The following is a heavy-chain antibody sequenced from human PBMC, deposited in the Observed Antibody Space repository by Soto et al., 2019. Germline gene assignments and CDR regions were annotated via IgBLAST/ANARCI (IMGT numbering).Heavy chain of an antibody. CDR3: ARHGFSSGSTDFYY. J-gene: IGHJ4*02. CDR2: IYYSGST. CDR1: GGSISSSSYY. V-gene: IGHV4-39*01. D-gene: IGHD6-19*01. Sequence: QLQLQESGPGLVKPSETLSLTCTVSGGSISSSSYYWGWIRQPPGKGLEWIGSIYYSGSTYYNPYLTSRVTISVDTSKNQCSLKLSAVTAADTAVYYWARHGFSSGSTDFYYWGQGTLVTVSS.